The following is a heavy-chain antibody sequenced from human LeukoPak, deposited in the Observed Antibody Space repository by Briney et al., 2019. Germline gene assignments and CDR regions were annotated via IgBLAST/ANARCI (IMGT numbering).Heavy chain of an antibody. D-gene: IGHD3-3*01. V-gene: IGHV1-24*01. J-gene: IGHJ4*02. Sequence: ASVKVSCKVSGYTLTELSMHWVRQAPGKGLEWMGGFDPEDGETIYAQKSQGRVTMTEDTSTDTAYMELSSLRSEDTAVYYCATGVLRVLGEVTPDFDYWGQGTLVTVSS. CDR2: FDPEDGET. CDR1: GYTLTELS. CDR3: ATGVLRVLGEVTPDFDY.